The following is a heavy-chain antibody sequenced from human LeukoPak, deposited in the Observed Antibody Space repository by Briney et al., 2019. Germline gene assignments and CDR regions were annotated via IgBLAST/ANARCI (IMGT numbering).Heavy chain of an antibody. CDR2: IYYSGST. D-gene: IGHD6-13*01. CDR3: ARTEGAAGTLHIDY. V-gene: IGHV4-59*01. CDR1: GGSISSYY. Sequence: SETLSFTCTVSGGSISSYYWSWIRQPPGKGLEWIGYIYYSGSTNYNPSLKSRVTISVDTSKNQFSLKLSSVTAADTAVYYCARTEGAAGTLHIDYWGQGTLVTVSS. J-gene: IGHJ4*02.